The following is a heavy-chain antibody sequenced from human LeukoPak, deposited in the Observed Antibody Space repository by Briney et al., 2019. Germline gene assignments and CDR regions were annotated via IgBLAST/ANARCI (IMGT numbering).Heavy chain of an antibody. J-gene: IGHJ5*02. CDR3: ARGQLRSSNWFDP. CDR1: GGSISSYY. V-gene: IGHV4-59*01. CDR2: IYYSGST. D-gene: IGHD4-17*01. Sequence: SETLSLTCTVSGGSISSYYWSWIRQPPGKGLEWIGYIYYSGSTNYNPSLKSRVTISVDTSKNQFSLKLSSVTAADTAVYYCARGQLRSSNWFDPWGQGTLVTVSS.